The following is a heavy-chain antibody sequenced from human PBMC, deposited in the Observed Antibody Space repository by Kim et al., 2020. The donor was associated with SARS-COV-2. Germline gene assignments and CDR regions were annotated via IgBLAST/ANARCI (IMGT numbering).Heavy chain of an antibody. CDR1: GFTFPDYA. J-gene: IGHJ5*01. CDR2: ICHDGSNK. CDR3: ARAGIQLSFDF. D-gene: IGHD5-18*01. V-gene: IGHV3-33*01. Sequence: GGSLRLSCAASGFTFPDYAMHWVRQAPGRGLEWVAFICHDGSNKYYADSVKGRFTISRDNSKDTLYLQMNSLRAEDAAVYYCARAGIQLSFDFWGQGTLV.